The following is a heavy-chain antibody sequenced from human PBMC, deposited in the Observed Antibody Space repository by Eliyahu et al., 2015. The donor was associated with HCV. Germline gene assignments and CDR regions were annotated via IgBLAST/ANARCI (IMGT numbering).Heavy chain of an antibody. CDR1: GFTFTGYD. CDR2: MNAFSGNT. D-gene: IGHD1-14*01. V-gene: IGHV1-8*01. CDR3: ARTPTGRGFDN. Sequence: QAQLVQSGAEVKKPGASVKVSCKASGFTFTGYDINWVRQAPGQGLEWMGWMNAFSGNTGYAQKFQGRVTMTGDTSISTAYMELSSLSSEDTAVYFCARTPTGRGFDNWGQGTLVTV. J-gene: IGHJ4*02.